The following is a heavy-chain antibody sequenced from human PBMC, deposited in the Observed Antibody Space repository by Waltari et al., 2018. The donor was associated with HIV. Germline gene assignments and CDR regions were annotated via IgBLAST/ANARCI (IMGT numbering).Heavy chain of an antibody. V-gene: IGHV3-23*01. Sequence: EVQVLESGGGLVQRRGSLRLSCAGSGLRVSSFVMAWVRQAPGKGLEWVSSINGRGTSTYYAVTVKGRFTISRDNSQSMVYLQMNSLKVEDTAVFYCVKVVVHAYYYNGLDVWGQGTTVTVSS. CDR1: GLRVSSFV. CDR3: VKVVVHAYYYNGLDV. CDR2: INGRGTST. J-gene: IGHJ6*02. D-gene: IGHD2-2*01.